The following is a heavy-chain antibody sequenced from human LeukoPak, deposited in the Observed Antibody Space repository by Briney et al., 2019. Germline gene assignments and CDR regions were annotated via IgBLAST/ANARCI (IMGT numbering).Heavy chain of an antibody. J-gene: IGHJ3*02. Sequence: PGGSLRLSCAASGFTFSGSSMHWVRQAPGKGLEWVAVIWYDGSNKDYADSVKGRFTVSRDNSKNTMDLQMNSLRAEDTAVYYCAREQYGSDDALDIWGQGTMVTVSS. CDR3: AREQYGSDDALDI. CDR1: GFTFSGSS. CDR2: IWYDGSNK. D-gene: IGHD4-17*01. V-gene: IGHV3-33*08.